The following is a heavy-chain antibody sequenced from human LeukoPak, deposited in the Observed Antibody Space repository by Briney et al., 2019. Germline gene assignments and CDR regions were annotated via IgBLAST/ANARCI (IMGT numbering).Heavy chain of an antibody. CDR1: GFTFSNYG. V-gene: IGHV3-30*02. CDR2: IRYDESNQ. CDR3: AKRYAAAGTLDY. J-gene: IGHJ4*02. D-gene: IGHD6-13*01. Sequence: GGALRLSCAASGFTFSNYGMHWVRQAPGRGLEGVAFIRYDESNQYYADSVKGRFTISRDNSKNTLYLQMNSLRAEDTAVYYCAKRYAAAGTLDYWGQGTVVTVSS.